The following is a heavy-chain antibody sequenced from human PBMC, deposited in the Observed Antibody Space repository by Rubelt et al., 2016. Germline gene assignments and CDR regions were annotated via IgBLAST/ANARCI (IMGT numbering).Heavy chain of an antibody. J-gene: IGHJ5*02. CDR2: IYWDDDK. D-gene: IGHD3-3*01. CDR1: GFSLSNARMG. V-gene: IGHV2-5*08. Sequence: QVTLKESGPVLVKPTETLTLTCTVSGFSLSNARMGVSWIRQPPGKALEWLALIYWDDDKRYSPSLKSRLTITKDTSKNQVVLTMTNMDPVDTATYYCAHSNFLEWLNWFDPWGQGTLVTVSS. CDR3: AHSNFLEWLNWFDP.